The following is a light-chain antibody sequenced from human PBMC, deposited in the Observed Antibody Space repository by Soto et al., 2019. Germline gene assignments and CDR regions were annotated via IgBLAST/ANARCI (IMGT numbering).Light chain of an antibody. CDR2: DVS. J-gene: IGLJ2*01. CDR3: SSYTSSLYL. CDR1: SSDVGGYNY. Sequence: QSALTQPRSVSGSPGQSITISCTGISSDVGGYNYVSWYQQHPGKAPQLIIYDVSYRPSGVSNRFSGSKSGNAASLTISGLQAEDEADYYCSSYTSSLYLFGGGTKLTVL. V-gene: IGLV2-14*03.